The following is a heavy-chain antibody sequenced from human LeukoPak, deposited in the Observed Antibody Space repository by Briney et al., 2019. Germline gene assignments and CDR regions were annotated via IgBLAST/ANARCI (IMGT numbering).Heavy chain of an antibody. V-gene: IGHV3-21*01. CDR1: GFTFSSYS. CDR3: ARDMVRGVIITYKGFDY. D-gene: IGHD3-10*01. J-gene: IGHJ4*02. CDR2: ISSSSSYI. Sequence: GGSPRLSCAASGFTFSSYSMNWVRQAPGKGLEWVSSISSSSSYIYYADSVKGRFTISRDNAKNSLYLQMNSLRAEDTAVYYCARDMVRGVIITYKGFDYWGQGTLVTVPS.